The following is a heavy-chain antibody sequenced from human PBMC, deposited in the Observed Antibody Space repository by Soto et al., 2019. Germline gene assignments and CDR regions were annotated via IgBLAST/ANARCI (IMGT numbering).Heavy chain of an antibody. D-gene: IGHD3-10*01. CDR1: GGSISSGGYY. J-gene: IGHJ5*02. CDR3: AREGDGPGSYYDNWFDP. V-gene: IGHV4-31*03. Sequence: QVQLQESGPGLVKPSQTLSLTCTVSGGSISSGGYYWSWIRQHPGKGLEWIGFIYYSGSTYYNPSLKSRVTISVDTSKNQCSLKLSSVTAAYMAVYYCAREGDGPGSYYDNWFDPWGQGTLVTVSS. CDR2: IYYSGST.